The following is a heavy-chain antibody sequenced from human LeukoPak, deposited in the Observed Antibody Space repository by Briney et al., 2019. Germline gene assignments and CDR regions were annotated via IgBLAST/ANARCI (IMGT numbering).Heavy chain of an antibody. J-gene: IGHJ4*02. V-gene: IGHV3-30-3*01. D-gene: IGHD1-26*01. CDR1: GFTFSSYA. CDR2: ISYDGSNK. CDR3: ARDPSVGATSL. Sequence: GGSLRLSCAASGFTFSSYAMHWVRQAQGKGLEWVAVISYDGSNKYNADSVKGGFTISRDNSKNTLYLQMNSLRAEDTAVYYCARDPSVGATSLWGQGTLVTVSS.